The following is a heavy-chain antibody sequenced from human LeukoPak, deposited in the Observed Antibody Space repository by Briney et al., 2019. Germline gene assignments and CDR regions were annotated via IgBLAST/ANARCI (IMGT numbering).Heavy chain of an antibody. CDR1: GFTFSSDT. CDR2: ISSSSTYI. D-gene: IGHD2-2*01. V-gene: IGHV3-21*01. J-gene: IGHJ5*02. CDR3: ARDRCSSTSCYAFDP. Sequence: GGSLRLSCAASGFTFSSDTMDWVRQARGKGLEWVSIISSSSTYINYADSVKGRFTISRDNAKNSLYLQMDTLRADDTAVYYCARDRCSSTSCYAFDPWGQGTLVTVSS.